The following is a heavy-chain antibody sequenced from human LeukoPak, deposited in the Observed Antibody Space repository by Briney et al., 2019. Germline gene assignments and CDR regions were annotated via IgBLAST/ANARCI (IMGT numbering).Heavy chain of an antibody. CDR3: ARDPYSGSYGADYYYYMDV. CDR1: GFTFSSYS. J-gene: IGHJ6*03. Sequence: PGGSLRLSCAASGFTFSSYSMNWVRQAPGKGLEWVSSISSSSSYIYCADSVKGRFTISRDNAKNSLYLQMNSLRAEDTAVYYCARDPYSGSYGADYYYYMDVWGKGTTVTISS. V-gene: IGHV3-21*01. CDR2: ISSSSSYI. D-gene: IGHD1-26*01.